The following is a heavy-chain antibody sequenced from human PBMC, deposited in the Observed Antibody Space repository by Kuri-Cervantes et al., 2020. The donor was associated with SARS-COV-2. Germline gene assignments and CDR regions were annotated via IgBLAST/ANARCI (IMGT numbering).Heavy chain of an antibody. CDR1: GFTFSSYS. CDR2: INSSSSYI. V-gene: IGHV3-21*01. Sequence: GESLKISCAASGFTFSSYSMNWVRQAPGKGLEWVSAINSSSSYIYYADSVKGRFTICRDNAKNSLSLQMNSMRAEDTAVYYCARDSSSTFDYWGQGTLVTVSS. J-gene: IGHJ4*02. CDR3: ARDSSSTFDY. D-gene: IGHD6-6*01.